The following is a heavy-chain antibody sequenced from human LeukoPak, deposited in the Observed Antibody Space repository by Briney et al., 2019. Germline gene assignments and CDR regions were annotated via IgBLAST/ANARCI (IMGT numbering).Heavy chain of an antibody. V-gene: IGHV4-59*01. CDR1: GGSISSYY. D-gene: IGHD5-24*01. Sequence: SETLSLTCTVSGGSISSYYWSWIRQPPGKGLEWIGYIYYSGSTNYNPSLKSRVTISVDTPKNQFSLKLSSVTAADTAVYYCARGVEMATIRFDPWGQGTLVTVSS. CDR2: IYYSGST. J-gene: IGHJ5*02. CDR3: ARGVEMATIRFDP.